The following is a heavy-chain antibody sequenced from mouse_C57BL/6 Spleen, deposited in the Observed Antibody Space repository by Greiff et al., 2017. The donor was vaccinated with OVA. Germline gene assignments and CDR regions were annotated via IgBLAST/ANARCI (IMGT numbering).Heavy chain of an antibody. CDR2: IRSKSNNYAT. J-gene: IGHJ1*03. CDR3: VSPLLQNFDV. V-gene: IGHV10-1*01. D-gene: IGHD1-1*01. Sequence: EVKLQESGGGLVQPKGSLKLSCAASGFSFNTYAMNWVRQAPGKGLEWVGRIRSKSNNYATYYADSVKDRFTISRDDSESMLYLQMNNLKTEDTAMYYCVSPLLQNFDVWAQGPRSPSPQ. CDR1: GFSFNTYA.